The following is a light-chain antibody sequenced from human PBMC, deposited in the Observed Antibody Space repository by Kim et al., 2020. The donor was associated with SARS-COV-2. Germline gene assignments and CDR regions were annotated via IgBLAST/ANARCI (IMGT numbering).Light chain of an antibody. V-gene: IGKV1-5*03. J-gene: IGKJ2*01. CDR1: QSISSW. CDR2: KAS. Sequence: SESVGDRVPITCRASQSISSWLAWYQQKPGKAPKLLIYKASSLESGVPSRFSGSGSGTEFTLTISSLQPDDFATYYCQQFNTYSQTFGQGTKLEI. CDR3: QQFNTYSQT.